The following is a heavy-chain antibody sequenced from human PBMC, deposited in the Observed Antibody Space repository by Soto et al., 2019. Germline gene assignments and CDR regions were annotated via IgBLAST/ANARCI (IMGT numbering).Heavy chain of an antibody. D-gene: IGHD1-26*01. CDR3: ARDDKWELHFDY. Sequence: GGSLRLCCAASGFTVSSNYISLVRQAPGKGLEWVSVIYSGGSTYYADSVKGRFTISRDNSKNTLYLQMNSLRAEDTAVYYCARDDKWELHFDYWGQGTLVTAPQ. J-gene: IGHJ4*02. CDR1: GFTVSSNY. CDR2: IYSGGST. V-gene: IGHV3-53*01.